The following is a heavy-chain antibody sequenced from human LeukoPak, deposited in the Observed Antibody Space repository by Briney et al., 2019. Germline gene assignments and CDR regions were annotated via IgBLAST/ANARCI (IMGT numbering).Heavy chain of an antibody. D-gene: IGHD4-17*01. CDR3: ARTTVTTYYYYYGMDV. CDR1: GYTFTSYY. CDR2: INPSGGST. Sequence: ASVKVSCKASGYTFTSYYMHWVRQAPGQGLEWMGIINPSGGSTSYAQKFQGRVTMTRDTSTSTVYMELSSLRSEDTAVYYCARTTVTTYYYYYGMDVWGQGTTVTVSS. V-gene: IGHV1-46*01. J-gene: IGHJ6*02.